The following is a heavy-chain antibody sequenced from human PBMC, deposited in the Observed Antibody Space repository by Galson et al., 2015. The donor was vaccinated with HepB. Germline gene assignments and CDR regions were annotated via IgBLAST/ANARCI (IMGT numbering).Heavy chain of an antibody. Sequence: SLRLSCAASGFTFSDYYMSWIRQAPGKGLEWGTNIKQDGSEKYYVDSVKGRFTISRDNAKNSLYLQMNSLRAEDTAVYYCARERDFWTALDYWGQGTLVTVSS. CDR3: ARERDFWTALDY. J-gene: IGHJ4*02. CDR2: IKQDGSEK. V-gene: IGHV3-7*03. CDR1: GFTFSDYY. D-gene: IGHD3/OR15-3a*01.